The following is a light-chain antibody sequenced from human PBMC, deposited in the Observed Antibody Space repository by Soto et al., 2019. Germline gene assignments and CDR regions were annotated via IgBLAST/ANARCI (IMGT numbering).Light chain of an antibody. V-gene: IGKV1-9*01. CDR3: QKYDDYPQT. CDR1: QNIHDF. J-gene: IGKJ3*01. Sequence: DIQLFQSPSFLSPSAGDRVTISCRASQNIHDFLAWYQHKPGKAPRLLIDSASTLESGVPSRFSGSRSGTEFTLTISSLQPEDIATYYCQKYDDYPQTFGPGTKVDI. CDR2: SAS.